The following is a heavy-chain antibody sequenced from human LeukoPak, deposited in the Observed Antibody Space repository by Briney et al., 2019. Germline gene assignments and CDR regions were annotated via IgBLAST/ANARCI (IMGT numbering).Heavy chain of an antibody. J-gene: IGHJ4*02. CDR1: GLNYNSYG. CDR2: ILYDGSNQ. V-gene: IGHV3-30*02. Sequence: GGPLTLSCALSGLNYNSYGMHWDRPAPGKGVEGEAFILYDGSNQQHADSEKGRYTISRHIHKNTLYLQMNSLGAEDTAAYYCAKDTYDYDSSGYSGYWGQGTLVTVSS. D-gene: IGHD3-22*01. CDR3: AKDTYDYDSSGYSGY.